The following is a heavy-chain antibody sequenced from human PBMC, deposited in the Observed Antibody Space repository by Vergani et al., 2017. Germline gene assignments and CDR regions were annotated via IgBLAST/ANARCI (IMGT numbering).Heavy chain of an antibody. J-gene: IGHJ3*02. V-gene: IGHV3-30*18. Sequence: QVQLVESGGGVVQPGRSLRLSCAASGFTFSSYGMHWVRQAPGKGLEWVAVISYDGSNKYYADSVKGRFTISRDNSKNTLYLQMNSLRAEDTAVYYCAKDTSARVAYAFDIWGQGTTVTVSS. D-gene: IGHD3-16*01. CDR3: AKDTSARVAYAFDI. CDR2: ISYDGSNK. CDR1: GFTFSSYG.